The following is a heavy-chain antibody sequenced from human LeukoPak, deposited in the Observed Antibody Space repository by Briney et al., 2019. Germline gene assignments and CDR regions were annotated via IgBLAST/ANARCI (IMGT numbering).Heavy chain of an antibody. Sequence: PSETLSLTCTVSGGSISSYYWSWIRQPPGKGLEWIGYIYYSGSTNYNPSLKSRVTISVDTSKNQFSLKLSSVTAADTAVYYCAREGRASSCSNLWGQGTLVTVSS. V-gene: IGHV4-59*01. J-gene: IGHJ4*02. CDR1: GGSISSYY. D-gene: IGHD2-15*01. CDR3: AREGRASSCSNL. CDR2: IYYSGST.